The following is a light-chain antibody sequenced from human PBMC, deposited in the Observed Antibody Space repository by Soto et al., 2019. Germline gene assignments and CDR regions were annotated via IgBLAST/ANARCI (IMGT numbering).Light chain of an antibody. V-gene: IGLV4-69*01. CDR1: SGYSSNA. Sequence: QSVLTQSPSASASLGASVKLTCTLSSGYSSNAIAWHQQQPEKGPRYLMRVNNDGSHNKGDGIPDRFSGSSSGPERYLTISSLQSEDEADYYCQTWGAGMRVFGGGTKLTVL. CDR3: QTWGAGMRV. CDR2: VNNDGSH. J-gene: IGLJ3*02.